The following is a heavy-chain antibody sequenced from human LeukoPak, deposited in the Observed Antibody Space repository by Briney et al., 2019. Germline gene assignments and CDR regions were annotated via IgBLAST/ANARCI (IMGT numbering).Heavy chain of an antibody. CDR3: ARVEEGYGSGRRENYYYYYMDV. J-gene: IGHJ6*03. Sequence: SETLSLTCTVSGRSISNYYWSWIRQPPGKGLQWIGYIHYTGSTNYNPPLKSRVTISVDTSKNQFSLKLRSVTAADTAVYYCARVEEGYGSGRRENYYYYYMDVWGKGTTVTISS. CDR1: GRSISNYY. V-gene: IGHV4-59*01. CDR2: IHYTGST. D-gene: IGHD3-10*01.